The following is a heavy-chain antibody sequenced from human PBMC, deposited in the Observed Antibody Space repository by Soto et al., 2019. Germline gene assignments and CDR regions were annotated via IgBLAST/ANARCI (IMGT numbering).Heavy chain of an antibody. V-gene: IGHV5-51*01. D-gene: IGHD6-13*01. CDR3: ARSPRSSPYFDY. J-gene: IGHJ4*02. CDR1: GYTFSNFW. CDR2: IYPAEHET. Sequence: GESLKISCQCSGYTFSNFWICWVRHLPGKGLEWMGIIYPAEHETRYSPSFHGKVTISADKSINPAYLQWNSLEASDTAFYFCARSPRSSPYFDYWGQGALVTVSS.